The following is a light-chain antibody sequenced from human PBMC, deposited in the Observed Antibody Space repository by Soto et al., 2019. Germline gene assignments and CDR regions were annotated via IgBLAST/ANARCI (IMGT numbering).Light chain of an antibody. J-gene: IGLJ1*01. CDR2: DVS. CDR3: NSYRSTSARYV. CDR1: NIDVGGYNY. Sequence: QSVLTQPASVSGSPGQSITISCTGTNIDVGGYNYVSWYQQHPGKAPRLIISDVSNRPSGASNRFSGSKSGNTASLTISGLQAEDEADYYCNSYRSTSARYVFGTGTKVTVL. V-gene: IGLV2-14*01.